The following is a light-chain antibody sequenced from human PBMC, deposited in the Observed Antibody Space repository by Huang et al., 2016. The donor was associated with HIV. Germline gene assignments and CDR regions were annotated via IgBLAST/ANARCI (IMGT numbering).Light chain of an antibody. CDR3: HQYYDTPQT. V-gene: IGKV4-1*01. CDR1: PSVLKTSNNKNC. Sequence: DIVVTQSPDSLALSLGGRAAINCTASPSVLKTSNNKNCLSWYQLKPGQPPKLLIYWASTRESGVPDRFSGSGSGTHFTLTIASLQAEDVAVYYCHQYYDTPQTFGRGTKVEVK. CDR2: WAS. J-gene: IGKJ4*01.